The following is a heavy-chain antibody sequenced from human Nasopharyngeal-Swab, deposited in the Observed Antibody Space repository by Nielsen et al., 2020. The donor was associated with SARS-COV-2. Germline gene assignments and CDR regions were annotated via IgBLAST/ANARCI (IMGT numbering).Heavy chain of an antibody. J-gene: IGHJ5*02. V-gene: IGHV4-34*01. D-gene: IGHD3-22*01. CDR2: INHSEST. CDR3: ARAYDSSHNWFDP. Sequence: WIRQPPGKGLEWIGEINHSESTNYNPSLKSRVTISVDTSKNQFSLKLSSVTAADTAVYYCARAYDSSHNWFDPWGQGTLVTVSS.